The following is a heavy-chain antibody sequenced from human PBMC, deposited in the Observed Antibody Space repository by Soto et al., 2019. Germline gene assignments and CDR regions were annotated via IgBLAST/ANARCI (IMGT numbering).Heavy chain of an antibody. Sequence: PGGSLRLSCAASGFTFSDHYMDWVRQAPGKGLEWVGRTRNKANSYTTEYAASVKGRFTISRDDSKNSPYLQMNSLKTEDTAVYYCASSLRGCSGGSCYYYYGMDVWGQGTTVTVSS. CDR3: ASSLRGCSGGSCYYYYGMDV. J-gene: IGHJ6*02. CDR2: TRNKANSYTT. V-gene: IGHV3-72*01. CDR1: GFTFSDHY. D-gene: IGHD2-15*01.